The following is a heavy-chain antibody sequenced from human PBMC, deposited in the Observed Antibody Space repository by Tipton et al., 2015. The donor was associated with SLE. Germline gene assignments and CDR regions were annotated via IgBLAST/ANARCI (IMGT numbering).Heavy chain of an antibody. Sequence: SLRLSCAASGFTFSSYAMHWVRQAPGKGLEWVAVISYDGSNKYYADSVKGRFTISRDNSKNTLYLQMNSLRAEDTAVYYCARFAVTAAAAFDIWGQGTMVTVSS. CDR1: GFTFSSYA. CDR2: ISYDGSNK. D-gene: IGHD6-13*01. V-gene: IGHV3-30*04. CDR3: ARFAVTAAAAFDI. J-gene: IGHJ3*02.